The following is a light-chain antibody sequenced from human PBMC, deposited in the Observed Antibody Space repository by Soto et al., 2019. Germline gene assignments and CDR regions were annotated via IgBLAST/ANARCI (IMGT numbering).Light chain of an antibody. CDR2: DAS. J-gene: IGKJ4*01. Sequence: EIVLIQSPATLSLSPGERATLSCRASQSVGSYLAWYQHKPGQAPRLLISDASNRATGIPARFSGSGSGTDFTLTISSQEPEDSAVYYCQQRSNWPSLTCGGGTKVEIK. CDR1: QSVGSY. CDR3: QQRSNWPSLT. V-gene: IGKV3-11*01.